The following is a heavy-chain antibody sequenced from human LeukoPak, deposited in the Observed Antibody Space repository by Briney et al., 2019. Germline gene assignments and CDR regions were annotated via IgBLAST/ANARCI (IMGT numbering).Heavy chain of an antibody. J-gene: IGHJ6*03. CDR2: IIPVFGTG. Sequence: GASVKVSCKASGGPFSSYSISWVRQAPGQGLEWMGKIIPVFGTGDYAQNFQGRVTITADESRYTAYMELRGLRSQDPAIYYCASKSLGWGFLKGRTYDHYYMDVWGKGTPVTVTS. D-gene: IGHD3-16*01. CDR1: GGPFSSYS. CDR3: ASKSLGWGFLKGRTYDHYYMDV. V-gene: IGHV1-69*13.